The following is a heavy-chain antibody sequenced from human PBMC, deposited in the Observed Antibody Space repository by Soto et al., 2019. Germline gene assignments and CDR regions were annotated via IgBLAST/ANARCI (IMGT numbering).Heavy chain of an antibody. J-gene: IGHJ4*02. V-gene: IGHV4-4*02. Sequence: PSETLSLTCAVSGVSLTSGNWWTWVRQSPQRGLEYIGEIFHDGTANYYPSFERRVAMSVDTSKNQFSLRLTSVTAADTAVYYWARVYLGYCSLTDCYTGFWDSWGQGTLVTVSS. CDR1: GVSLTSGNW. CDR3: ARVYLGYCSLTDCYTGFWDS. CDR2: IFHDGTA. D-gene: IGHD2-2*02.